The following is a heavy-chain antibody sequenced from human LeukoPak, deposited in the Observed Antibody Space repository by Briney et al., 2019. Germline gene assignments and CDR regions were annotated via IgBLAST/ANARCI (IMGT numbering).Heavy chain of an antibody. J-gene: IGHJ4*02. D-gene: IGHD5-18*01. CDR1: GFTFDDYA. V-gene: IGHV3-9*01. CDR2: ISWNSGSI. CDR3: AKDSSYGEFYYFDY. Sequence: PGGSLRLSCAASGFTFDDYAMHWVRQAPGKGLEWVSGISWNSGSIGYADSVKGRFTISRHNAKNSLYLQMNSLRAEDTALYYCAKDSSYGEFYYFDYWGQGTLVTVSS.